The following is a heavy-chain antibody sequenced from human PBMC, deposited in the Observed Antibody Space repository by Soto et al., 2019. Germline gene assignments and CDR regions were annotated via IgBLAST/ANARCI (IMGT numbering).Heavy chain of an antibody. Sequence: ASVKVSCKASGYTFTSYDINWVRQATGQGLEWMGWMNPNSGNTGYAQKFQGRVTMTRNTSISTAYMELSSLGSEDTAVYYCARNGGYSWVGCFDPWGQGTLVTAPQ. CDR1: GYTFTSYD. CDR3: ARNGGYSWVGCFDP. CDR2: MNPNSGNT. J-gene: IGHJ5*02. D-gene: IGHD2-15*01. V-gene: IGHV1-8*01.